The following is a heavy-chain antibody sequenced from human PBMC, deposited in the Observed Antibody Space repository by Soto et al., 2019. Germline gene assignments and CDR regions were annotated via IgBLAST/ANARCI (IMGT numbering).Heavy chain of an antibody. CDR2: FDPEDGET. V-gene: IGHV1-24*01. D-gene: IGHD3-22*01. CDR3: ATARYDSSGHRAFDI. J-gene: IGHJ3*02. CDR1: GYTLTELS. Sequence: EASVKVSCKVSGYTLTELSMHWVRQAPGKGLEWMGGFDPEDGETIYAQKFQGRVTMTEDTSTDTAYMELSSLRSEDTAVYYCATARYDSSGHRAFDIWGQGTMVTVS.